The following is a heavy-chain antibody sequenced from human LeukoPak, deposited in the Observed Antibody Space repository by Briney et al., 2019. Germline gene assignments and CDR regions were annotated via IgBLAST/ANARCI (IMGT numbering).Heavy chain of an antibody. D-gene: IGHD1-26*01. CDR1: GFTFSSYA. Sequence: GGSLRLSCAASGFTFSSYAMSWVRQAPGNGLEWVSAISGSGGSTYYADSVKGRFTISRDNSKNTLYLQMNSLRAEDTAVYYCAKDRGSYYYYYGMDVWGQGTTVTVSS. CDR3: AKDRGSYYYYYGMDV. V-gene: IGHV3-23*01. CDR2: ISGSGGST. J-gene: IGHJ6*02.